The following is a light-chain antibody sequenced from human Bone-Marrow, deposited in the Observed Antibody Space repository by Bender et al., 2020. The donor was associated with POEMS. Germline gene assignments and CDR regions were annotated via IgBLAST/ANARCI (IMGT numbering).Light chain of an antibody. CDR1: NLGNKF. Sequence: SRELTQPPSVSVSPGQTATITCSGDNLGNKFTHWYQQRPGQSPVLVIHHDTKRPAAIPERFSGSNAGNTATLPIRVTQAMEEGEDYCQEWDNTGVVFGGGTQRTVL. V-gene: IGLV3-1*01. CDR2: HDT. J-gene: IGLJ2*01. CDR3: QEWDNTGVV.